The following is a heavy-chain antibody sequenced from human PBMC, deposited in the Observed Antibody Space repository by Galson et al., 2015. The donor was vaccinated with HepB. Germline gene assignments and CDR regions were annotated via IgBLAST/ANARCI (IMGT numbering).Heavy chain of an antibody. J-gene: IGHJ5*01. CDR1: GFAFDTHA. CDR2: IGGNGYST. V-gene: IGHV3-23*01. D-gene: IGHD5-18*01. Sequence: SLRLSCAASGFAFDTHAMSWVRQAPGRGLEWISGIGGNGYSTFYADSVKGRFTVSRDNSNNMLYLQMNSLRAEDAGLYFCAKGYGLFDSWGQGILVTVSS. CDR3: AKGYGLFDS.